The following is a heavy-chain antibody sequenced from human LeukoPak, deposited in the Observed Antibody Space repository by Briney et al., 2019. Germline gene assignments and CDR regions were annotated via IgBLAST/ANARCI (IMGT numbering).Heavy chain of an antibody. CDR3: ARVRFSSSWVFDP. V-gene: IGHV4-39*07. J-gene: IGHJ5*02. Sequence: SETLSLTCTVSGGSISSSSYYWGWIRQPPGKGLEWIGSIYYSGSTYYNPSLKSRVTISVDTSKNQFSLKLSSVTAADTAVYYCARVRFSSSWVFDPWGQGTLVTVSS. CDR1: GGSISSSSYY. CDR2: IYYSGST. D-gene: IGHD6-13*01.